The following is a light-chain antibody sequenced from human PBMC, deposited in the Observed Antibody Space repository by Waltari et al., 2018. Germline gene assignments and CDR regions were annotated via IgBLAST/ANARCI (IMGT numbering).Light chain of an antibody. CDR3: ATWDDSLNGRV. Sequence: QSVLTQPPLASGTPGHRVTISCSGNSSNIGINTVTWYQQLPGTAPKLLIYANYHRPSGVPDRFSASKSDTSASLAISGLQSEDEADYFCATWDDSLNGRVFGGGTKLAVL. CDR1: SSNIGINT. V-gene: IGLV1-44*01. CDR2: ANY. J-gene: IGLJ3*02.